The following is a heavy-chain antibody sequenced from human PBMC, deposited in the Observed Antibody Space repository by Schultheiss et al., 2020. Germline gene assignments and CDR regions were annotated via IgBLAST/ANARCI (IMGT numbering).Heavy chain of an antibody. CDR2: ISWNSGSI. D-gene: IGHD4-17*01. J-gene: IGHJ4*02. Sequence: GGSLRLSCAASGFTFDDYAMHWVRQAPGKGLEWVSGISWNSGSIGYADSVKGRFTISRDNAKNSLYLQMNSLRAEDTALYYCAKEGPHGDYDYWGQGTLVTVSS. CDR3: AKEGPHGDYDY. V-gene: IGHV3-9*01. CDR1: GFTFDDYA.